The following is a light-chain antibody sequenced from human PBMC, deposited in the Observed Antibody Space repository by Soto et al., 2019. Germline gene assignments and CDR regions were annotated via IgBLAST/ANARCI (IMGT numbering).Light chain of an antibody. CDR3: AAWDGSLNNVL. CDR2: GDN. J-gene: IGLJ2*01. V-gene: IGLV1-44*01. CDR1: GSSIGTNT. Sequence: QSVLTQPPSASGTPGQRVTISCSGSGSSIGTNTVNWYRQLPGTAPKLLIYGDNQRPSGVPDRFSGSKSGTSXXXAISGLQSEDEAEYYCAAWDGSLNNVLFGGGTXXTVL.